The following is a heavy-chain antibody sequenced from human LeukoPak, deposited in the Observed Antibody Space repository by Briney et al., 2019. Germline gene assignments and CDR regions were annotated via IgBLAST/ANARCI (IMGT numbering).Heavy chain of an antibody. CDR2: VYYSGST. J-gene: IGHJ4*02. Sequence: SETLSLTCTVSGGSISSYHWSWIRQPPGKGLEWIGYVYYSGSTSYNPSLKSRVTISVDTSKNQFSLKLSSVTAADTAFYYCARGYSNMYYFDYWGQGTLVTVSS. CDR3: ARGYSNMYYFDY. CDR1: GGSISSYH. V-gene: IGHV4-59*01. D-gene: IGHD4-11*01.